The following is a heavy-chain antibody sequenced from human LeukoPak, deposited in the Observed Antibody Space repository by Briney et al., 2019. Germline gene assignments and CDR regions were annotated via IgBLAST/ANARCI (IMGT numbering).Heavy chain of an antibody. J-gene: IGHJ5*02. CDR3: AKRRITCSGGSCYAAGEFDP. CDR1: GFTFSSYA. V-gene: IGHV3-23*01. Sequence: GGSLGLSCAASGFTFSSYAMSWVRQAPGKGLEWVSAISGSGGSTYYADSVKGRFTISRDNSKNTLYLQMNSLRAEDTAVYYCAKRRITCSGGSCYAAGEFDPWGQGTLVTVSS. CDR2: ISGSGGST. D-gene: IGHD2-15*01.